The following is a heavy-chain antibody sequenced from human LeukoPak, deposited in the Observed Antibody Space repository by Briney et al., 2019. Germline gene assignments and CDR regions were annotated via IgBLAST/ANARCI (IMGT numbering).Heavy chain of an antibody. CDR3: ARVLSPGAFDI. D-gene: IGHD2/OR15-2a*01. CDR1: GYTLTELS. Sequence: ASVKVSCKVSGYTLTELSMHWVRQAPGQGLEWMGGIMPIFGTANYAQKFQGRVTITADESTSTAYMELSSLRSEDTAVYYCARVLSPGAFDIWGQGTMVTVSS. J-gene: IGHJ3*02. CDR2: IMPIFGTA. V-gene: IGHV1-69*13.